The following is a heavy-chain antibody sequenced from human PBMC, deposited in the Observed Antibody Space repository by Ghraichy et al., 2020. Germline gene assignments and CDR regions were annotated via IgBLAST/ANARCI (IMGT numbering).Heavy chain of an antibody. V-gene: IGHV4-34*01. Sequence: SETLSLTCAVYGGSFSGYYWSWIRQPPGKGLEWIGEINHSGSTNYNPSLKSRVTISVDTSKNQFSLKLSSVTAADTAVYYCARRRRGAVAGTLPIDYWGQGTLVTVSS. J-gene: IGHJ4*02. D-gene: IGHD6-19*01. CDR3: ARRRRGAVAGTLPIDY. CDR2: INHSGST. CDR1: GGSFSGYY.